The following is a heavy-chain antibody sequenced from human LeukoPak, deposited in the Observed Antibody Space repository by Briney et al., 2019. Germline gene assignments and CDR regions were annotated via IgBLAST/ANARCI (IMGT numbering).Heavy chain of an antibody. Sequence: TCLDSGWSISRWVFLGMGQPPPPGEAGVGMGYIYHSGSTYYNPSLKSRVTISVDRSKNQFSLKLSSVTAADTAVYYCARDQPGPHDAFATWGQGPMVTVSS. D-gene: IGHD1-14*01. CDR3: ARDQPGPHDAFAT. CDR2: IYHSGST. J-gene: IGHJ3*02. CDR1: GWSISRWVF. V-gene: IGHV4-30-2*01.